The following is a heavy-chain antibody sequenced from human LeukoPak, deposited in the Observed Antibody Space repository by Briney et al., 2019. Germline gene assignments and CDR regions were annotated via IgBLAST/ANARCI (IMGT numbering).Heavy chain of an antibody. Sequence: PSETLSLTCTVSGGSISSYYWSWIQQPAGKGLEWIGRIYYSGSTNYNPSLKSRVTISVDTSKNQFSLKLSSVTAADTAVYYCARSNPDFWSGYYGLNFDYWGQGTLVTVSS. J-gene: IGHJ4*02. D-gene: IGHD3-3*01. CDR2: IYYSGST. V-gene: IGHV4-4*07. CDR3: ARSNPDFWSGYYGLNFDY. CDR1: GGSISSYY.